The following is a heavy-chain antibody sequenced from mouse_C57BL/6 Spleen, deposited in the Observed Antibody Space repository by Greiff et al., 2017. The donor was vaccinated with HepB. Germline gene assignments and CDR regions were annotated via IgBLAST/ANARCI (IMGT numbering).Heavy chain of an antibody. D-gene: IGHD2-4*01. J-gene: IGHJ3*01. CDR3: ARLGDYDGFAY. CDR1: GFTFSSYT. Sequence: EVHLVESGGGLVKPGGSLKLSCAASGFTFSSYTMSWVRQTPEKRLEWVATISGGGGNTYYPDSVKGRFTISRDNAKNTLYLQMSSLRSEDTALYYCARLGDYDGFAYWGQGTLVTVSA. V-gene: IGHV5-9*01. CDR2: ISGGGGNT.